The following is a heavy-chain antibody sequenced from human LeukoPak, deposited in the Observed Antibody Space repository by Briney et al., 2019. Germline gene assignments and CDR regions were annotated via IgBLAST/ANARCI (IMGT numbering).Heavy chain of an antibody. V-gene: IGHV3-30*18. CDR2: ISYDGSNK. Sequence: PGGSLRLSCAASGFTFSSYGMHWVRQAPGKGLEWVAVISYDGSNKYYADSVKGRFTISRDNSKNTLYLQMNSLRAEDTAVYYCAKFPWQRLAACDYWGQGTLVTVSS. J-gene: IGHJ4*02. CDR3: AKFPWQRLAACDY. CDR1: GFTFSSYG. D-gene: IGHD6-25*01.